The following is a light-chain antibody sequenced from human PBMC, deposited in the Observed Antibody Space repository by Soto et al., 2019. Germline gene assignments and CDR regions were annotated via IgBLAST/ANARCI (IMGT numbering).Light chain of an antibody. CDR3: HQFATSRT. CDR2: GAS. V-gene: IGKV3-20*01. CDR1: QSLSSSF. J-gene: IGKJ1*01. Sequence: EIVLTQSPGTLSLSPCQRATLSCRASQSLSSSFLAWYQQKPGQAPRLLIYGASSRAAGVPDRFSGSWSGTDFTLTISSLEPEDFAVYFCHQFATSRTFGQGTKVDIK.